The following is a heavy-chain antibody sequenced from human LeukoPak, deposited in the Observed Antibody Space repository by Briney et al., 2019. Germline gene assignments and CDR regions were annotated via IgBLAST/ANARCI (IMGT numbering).Heavy chain of an antibody. J-gene: IGHJ4*02. CDR1: GGSLTSYY. CDR2: IYYSGSV. CDR3: ARLGSYFDY. Sequence: SETLSLTCTVSGGSLTSYYWSWIRQPPGKGLQWIGYIYYSGSVNYNPSLKSRVTISVDTSKNQFSLNLSSVTAADTAVYYCARLGSYFDYWGQGPQVTVSS. V-gene: IGHV4-59*08.